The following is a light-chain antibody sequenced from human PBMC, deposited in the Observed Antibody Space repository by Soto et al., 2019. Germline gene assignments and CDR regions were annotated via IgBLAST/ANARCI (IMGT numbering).Light chain of an antibody. CDR3: SSYTTSGTPV. CDR2: EVS. CDR1: SSDVGGYNY. V-gene: IGLV2-14*01. J-gene: IGLJ3*02. Sequence: QSALTQPASVSGSPGQSITISCTGTSSDVGGYNYLSWYQQNPGKAPKVMIYEVSNRPSGVSNRFSGSKSGNTASLTSSGVQSEYEADYYCSSYTTSGTPVFGGGTKVTVL.